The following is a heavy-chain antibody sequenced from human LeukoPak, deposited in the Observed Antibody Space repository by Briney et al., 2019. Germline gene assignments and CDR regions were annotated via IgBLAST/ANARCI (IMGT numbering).Heavy chain of an antibody. Sequence: SETLSLTCTVSGGSISSSDYCWGWIRQPPGKGLEWIGSIDYSGNTNYNPSLKSRVTISVDMSKNQFSLKLSSVTAADTAVYYCARRRIAAAVDSWGQGTLVTVSS. CDR2: IDYSGNT. V-gene: IGHV4-39*01. D-gene: IGHD6-13*01. CDR1: GGSISSSDYC. J-gene: IGHJ4*02. CDR3: ARRRIAAAVDS.